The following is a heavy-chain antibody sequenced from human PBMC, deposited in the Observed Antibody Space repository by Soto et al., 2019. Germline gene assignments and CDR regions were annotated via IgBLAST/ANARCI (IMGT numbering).Heavy chain of an antibody. CDR2: INHSGST. V-gene: IGHV4-34*01. J-gene: IGHJ4*02. CDR3: ARVTQNDILTGYYDRGIEYYFDY. D-gene: IGHD3-9*01. Sequence: SETLSLTCAVYGGSFSGYYWSWIRQPPGKGLEWIGEINHSGSTNYNPSLKSRVTISVDTSKNQFSLKLSSVTAADTAVYYCARVTQNDILTGYYDRGIEYYFDYWGQGTLVTVSS. CDR1: GGSFSGYY.